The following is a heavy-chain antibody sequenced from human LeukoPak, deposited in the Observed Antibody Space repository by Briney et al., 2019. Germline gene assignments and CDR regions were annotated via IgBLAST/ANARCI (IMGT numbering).Heavy chain of an antibody. J-gene: IGHJ4*02. CDR3: ATYTRYFGGVPGTDY. CDR2: INKDGSEV. V-gene: IGHV3-7*01. Sequence: GGSLRLSCAVTGFTFSDYWMRWVRQAPGKGLEWVASINKDGSEVQYVDSVKGRFTISRDNAKNSVYLQMASLGAADTAVYYCATYTRYFGGVPGTDYWGLGTLVTVSS. D-gene: IGHD6-13*01. CDR1: GFTFSDYW.